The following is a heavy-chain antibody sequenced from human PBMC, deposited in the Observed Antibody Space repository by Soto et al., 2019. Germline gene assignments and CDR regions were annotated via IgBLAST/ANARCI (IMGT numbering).Heavy chain of an antibody. J-gene: IGHJ6*03. CDR3: ASKGAGDCSGGSCYYMDV. V-gene: IGHV3-23*01. CDR2: ISDSGDYT. CDR1: GFSFSTYG. D-gene: IGHD2-15*01. Sequence: GGSLRLSCTASGFSFSTYGVSWVRQAPGKGLQWVSSISDSGDYTYHADSVKGRFTISRDNSKNTMSLEMNGLRADDTAVYYCASKGAGDCSGGSCYYMDVWGKGTAVTVSS.